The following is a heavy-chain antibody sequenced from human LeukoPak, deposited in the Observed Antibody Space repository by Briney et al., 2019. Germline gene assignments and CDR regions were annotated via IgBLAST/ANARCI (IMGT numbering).Heavy chain of an antibody. D-gene: IGHD3-3*01. J-gene: IGHJ5*02. CDR2: MNPNSGNT. V-gene: IGHV1-8*01. Sequence: GASVKVSCKASEYTFTSYDINWVRQATGQGLEWMGWMNPNSGNTGYAQKFQGRVTMTRNTSISTAYMELSSLRSDDTAVYYCARVRFLEWLCAWFDPGGQGTLVTVSS. CDR3: ARVRFLEWLCAWFDP. CDR1: EYTFTSYD.